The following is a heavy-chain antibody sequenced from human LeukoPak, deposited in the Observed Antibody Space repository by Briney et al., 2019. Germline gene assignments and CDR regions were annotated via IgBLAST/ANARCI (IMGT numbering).Heavy chain of an antibody. CDR2: ISYDEYEK. Sequence: GGSLRLSCEASGFTFRAYGMHWVRQAPGKRLEWVAVISYDEYEKDYADSAKGRFTISRDNSKNTLYLQMNGLRVEDTAVYYCARGTRTYAYYGLDVWGPGTTVTVSS. V-gene: IGHV3-30-3*01. CDR3: ARGTRTYAYYGLDV. D-gene: IGHD2-2*01. J-gene: IGHJ6*02. CDR1: GFTFRAYG.